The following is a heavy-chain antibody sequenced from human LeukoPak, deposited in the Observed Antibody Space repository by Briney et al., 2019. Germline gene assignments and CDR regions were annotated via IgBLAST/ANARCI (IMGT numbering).Heavy chain of an antibody. V-gene: IGHV3-48*02. CDR2: ISSSSSTI. J-gene: IGHJ4*02. CDR3: AREFDY. CDR1: GFTFSSYS. Sequence: EGSLRLSCVVSGFTFSSYSMNWVRQAPGKGLEWVSYISSSSSTIYYADSVKGRFTISRDNAKNSLNLQMNSLRDEDTAVYYCAREFDYWGQGTLVTVSS.